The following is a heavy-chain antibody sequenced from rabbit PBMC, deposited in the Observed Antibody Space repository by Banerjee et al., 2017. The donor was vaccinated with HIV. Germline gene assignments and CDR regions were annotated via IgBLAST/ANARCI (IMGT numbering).Heavy chain of an antibody. CDR3: ARDGAYASSSGAYTPEWLDL. Sequence: QEQLEESGGDLVKPEGSLTLTCTASGFSFSNKYVMCWVRQAPGKGLEWIGCINASSGNTVYASWAKGRFTISKTSSTTVTLQMTSLTDADTATYFCARDGAYASSSGAYTPEWLDLWGQGTLVTVS. D-gene: IGHD1-1*01. CDR1: GFSFSNKYV. J-gene: IGHJ5*01. CDR2: INASSGNT. V-gene: IGHV1S45*01.